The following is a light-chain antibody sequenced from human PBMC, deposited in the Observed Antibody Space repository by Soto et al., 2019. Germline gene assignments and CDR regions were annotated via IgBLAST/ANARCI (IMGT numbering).Light chain of an antibody. V-gene: IGLV2-11*01. CDR3: CSYAGSYTFYV. CDR2: DVS. CDR1: NNDVGGYNY. J-gene: IGLJ1*01. Sequence: QSALTQPRSVSGSPGQSVTISCAGTNNDVGGYNYVSWYQQHPGKAPKLMIYDVSKRPSGVPDRFSGSKSGNTASLTISGLQAEDEADYYCCSYAGSYTFYVFGTGTKVTL.